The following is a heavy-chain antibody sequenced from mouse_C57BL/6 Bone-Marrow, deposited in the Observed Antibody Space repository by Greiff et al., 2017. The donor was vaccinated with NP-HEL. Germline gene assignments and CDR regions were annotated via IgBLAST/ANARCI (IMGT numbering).Heavy chain of an antibody. CDR1: GYTFTSYG. V-gene: IGHV1-81*01. J-gene: IGHJ1*03. CDR3: ANLPGYWYFDV. CDR2: IYPRSGNT. Sequence: VQLQQSGAELARPGASVKLSCKASGYTFTSYGISWVKQRTGQGLEWIGEIYPRSGNTYYNEKFKGKATLTADKSSSTAYMELRSLTSEDSAVYFCANLPGYWYFDVWGTGTTVTVSS.